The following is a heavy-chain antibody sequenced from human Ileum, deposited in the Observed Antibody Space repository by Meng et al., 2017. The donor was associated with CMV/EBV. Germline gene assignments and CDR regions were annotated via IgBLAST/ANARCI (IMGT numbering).Heavy chain of an antibody. V-gene: IGHV4-4*07. CDR3: ARERPRGTAMASIDY. CDR2: IYTSGST. D-gene: IGHD5-18*01. Sequence: VQLQEWDPELVQPSRTLSLPRTVSGGSISSYYWSWIRQAAGKGMEWIGRIYTSGSTNHNPSLKSRVTMSVDTSKNQFSLKLSSVTAADTAVYYCARERPRGTAMASIDYWGQGTLVTVSS. CDR1: GGSISSYY. J-gene: IGHJ4*02.